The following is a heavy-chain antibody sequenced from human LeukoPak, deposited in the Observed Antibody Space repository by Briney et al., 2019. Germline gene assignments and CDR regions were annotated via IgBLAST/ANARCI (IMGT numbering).Heavy chain of an antibody. V-gene: IGHV4-59*08. D-gene: IGHD3-10*02. CDR2: IYYSGST. J-gene: IGHJ6*02. CDR3: ARHVRYYYGMDV. CDR1: GGSLSSYY. Sequence: SETLSLTCTVSGGSLSSYYWSWIRQPPGKGLEWIGYIYYSGSTNYNPSLKSRVTISIETSKNQFSLKLSSVTAADTAVYYCARHVRYYYGMDVWGQGTTVTVSS.